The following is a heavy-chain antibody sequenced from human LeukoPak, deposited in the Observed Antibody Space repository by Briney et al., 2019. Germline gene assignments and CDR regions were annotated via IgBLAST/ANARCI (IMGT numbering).Heavy chain of an antibody. CDR2: IKQDGSER. CDR1: GFTFSSHW. J-gene: IGHJ4*02. CDR3: AILIVGATKN. D-gene: IGHD1-26*01. Sequence: PGGSLRLSCEASGFTFSSHWMSWVRQAPRKGLEWVATIKQDGSERYYVDSVKGRFTISRDNAKNSLYLQMNSLRAEDTAVYYCAILIVGATKNWGQGTLVTVSS. V-gene: IGHV3-7*01.